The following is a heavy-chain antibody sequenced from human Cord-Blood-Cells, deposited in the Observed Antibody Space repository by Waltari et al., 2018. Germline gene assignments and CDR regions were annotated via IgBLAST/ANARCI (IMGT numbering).Heavy chain of an antibody. J-gene: IGHJ3*02. V-gene: IGHV3-33*01. Sequence: QVQLVESGGGVVQPGRSLRLSCAASGFTFSSYGMHWVRQAPGKGLEWVAVIWYDGSNKYYADSVKGRFTISRDNSKNTLYLQMNSLRAEDTAVYYCARDPTNWGSAFDIWGQGTMVTVSS. CDR3: ARDPTNWGSAFDI. CDR1: GFTFSSYG. CDR2: IWYDGSNK. D-gene: IGHD7-27*01.